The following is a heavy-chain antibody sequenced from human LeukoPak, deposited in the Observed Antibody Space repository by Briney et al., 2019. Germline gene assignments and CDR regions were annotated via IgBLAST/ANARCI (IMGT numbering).Heavy chain of an antibody. D-gene: IGHD5-18*01. CDR1: GFTSSSYG. Sequence: GGSLRLSCAASGFTSSSYGMHWVRQAPGKGLEWVAVVWYDGSNKYYADSVKGRFTISRDNSKNTLYLQMNSLRAEDTAVYYCAKDDERGYSYGIFDYWGQGTLVTVSS. CDR3: AKDDERGYSYGIFDY. CDR2: VWYDGSNK. V-gene: IGHV3-33*06. J-gene: IGHJ4*02.